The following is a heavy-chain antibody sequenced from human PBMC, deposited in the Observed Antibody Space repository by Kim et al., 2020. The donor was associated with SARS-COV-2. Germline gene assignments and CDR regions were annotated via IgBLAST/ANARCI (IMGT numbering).Heavy chain of an antibody. J-gene: IGHJ4*02. Sequence: DAVKGRFTPSRDNSKNILYFEMTSLRAEDTAVYYCAKDGYGGYGLYYFDYWGRGTLVTVSS. V-gene: IGHV3-23*01. CDR3: AKDGYGGYGLYYFDY. D-gene: IGHD5-12*01.